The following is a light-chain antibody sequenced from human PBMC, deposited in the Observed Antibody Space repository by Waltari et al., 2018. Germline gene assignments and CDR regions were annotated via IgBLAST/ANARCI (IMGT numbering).Light chain of an antibody. CDR1: HSVITN. Sequence: EVVMTQSPATLSVSPGERVTLSCRASHSVITNLAWYQQKPGQAPRLLIYDGSSGAVGLPGRFSGSGSGTEFTLTISSLQSEDFAVYYCQQYNSWPLTFGGGTKVEIK. J-gene: IGKJ4*01. CDR2: DGS. V-gene: IGKV3-15*01. CDR3: QQYNSWPLT.